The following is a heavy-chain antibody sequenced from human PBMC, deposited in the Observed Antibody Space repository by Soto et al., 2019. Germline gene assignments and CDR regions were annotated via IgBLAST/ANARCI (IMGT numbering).Heavy chain of an antibody. D-gene: IGHD6-13*01. CDR2: IDPSDSYT. J-gene: IGHJ6*02. Sequence: GESLKISCKGSGYSFTSYWISWVRQMPGKGLEWMGRIDPSDSYTNYSPSFQGHVTISADKSISTAYLQWSSLKASDTAMYYCASPYSSSWSSSSGMDVWGQGTMVTVSS. CDR3: ASPYSSSWSSSSGMDV. V-gene: IGHV5-10-1*01. CDR1: GYSFTSYW.